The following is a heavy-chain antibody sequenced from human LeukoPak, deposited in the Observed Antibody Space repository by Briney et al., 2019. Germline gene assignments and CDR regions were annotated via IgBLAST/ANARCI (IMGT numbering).Heavy chain of an antibody. V-gene: IGHV3-7*01. CDR1: KFTFSSYW. Sequence: GGSLRLSCAASKFTFSSYWMTWVRHVPGKGLERVANIKQDGSEKNYVDSVKGRFTISRDNAKNSLYLQMNSLRSEDTAVYYCARSSNGAFDYWGQGTLVTVAS. CDR3: ARSSNGAFDY. D-gene: IGHD3-10*01. CDR2: IKQDGSEK. J-gene: IGHJ4*02.